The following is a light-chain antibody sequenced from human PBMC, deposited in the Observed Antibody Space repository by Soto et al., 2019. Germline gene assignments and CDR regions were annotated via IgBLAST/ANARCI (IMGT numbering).Light chain of an antibody. V-gene: IGKV1-39*01. CDR2: TAS. CDR1: QSISRF. Sequence: DIHMTQSPSSLSASIGDRVTISCRANQSISRFLNWYQQKPGKAPKLLIFTASNLQGGVPSRFSGSGSGTDFTLTISSLQPEDFATYYCQQSFSTAPYTFGQGTKVDIK. CDR3: QQSFSTAPYT. J-gene: IGKJ2*01.